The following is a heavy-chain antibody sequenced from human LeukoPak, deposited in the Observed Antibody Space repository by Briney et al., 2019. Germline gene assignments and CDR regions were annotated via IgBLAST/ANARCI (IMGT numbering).Heavy chain of an antibody. CDR3: AREGGYSYGYSHFDY. CDR2: INPSGGST. V-gene: IGHV1-46*01. CDR1: GYTFTDYG. Sequence: ASVKVSCKASGYTFTDYGFTWVRQAPGQGLEWMGIINPSGGSTSYAQKFQGRVTMTRDTSTSTVYMELSSLRSEDTAVYYCAREGGYSYGYSHFDYWGQGTLVTVSS. D-gene: IGHD5-18*01. J-gene: IGHJ4*02.